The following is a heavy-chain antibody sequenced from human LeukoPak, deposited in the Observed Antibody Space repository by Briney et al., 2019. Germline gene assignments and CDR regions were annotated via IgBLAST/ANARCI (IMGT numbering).Heavy chain of an antibody. J-gene: IGHJ4*02. CDR3: TTGPGNSGC. CDR2: IKSKNVGETT. V-gene: IGHV3-15*01. Sequence: GGSLRLSCVVSGLSFDNAWMSWVRQAPGKGLEWVGRIKSKNVGETTEYAAPVQGRFTISGDDSRNTVYLQMSSLKTEDTGVYYCTTGPGNSGCWGQGALVTVSS. D-gene: IGHD4-23*01. CDR1: GLSFDNAW.